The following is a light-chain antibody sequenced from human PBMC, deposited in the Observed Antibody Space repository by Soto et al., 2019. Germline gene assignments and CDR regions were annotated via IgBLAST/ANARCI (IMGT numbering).Light chain of an antibody. J-gene: IGKJ4*01. Sequence: DIQMTQSPSSLSASVGDRVTIGCRASQNINTYLAWFQQKPGKAPKSLTYAATTLQGGVPSRFSGTGSGPEFSLTISSLQPEDFATYYCHQYERDPPSFGGGTKLDI. CDR1: QNINTY. V-gene: IGKV1-16*01. CDR2: AAT. CDR3: HQYERDPPS.